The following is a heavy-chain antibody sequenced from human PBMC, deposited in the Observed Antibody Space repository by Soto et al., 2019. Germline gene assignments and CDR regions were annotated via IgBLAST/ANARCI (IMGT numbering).Heavy chain of an antibody. CDR2: INPKTGET. V-gene: IGHV1-2*02. Sequence: ASVKVSCKSSGYTFTGHNIHCLRQARGQVLEWMGLINPKTGETYYAQKFQGRVTTTRDTSISTAYMELSSLRSDDTAVYYCAKDEAGSYEYWGQGTQVTVSS. J-gene: IGHJ4*02. D-gene: IGHD1-26*01. CDR1: GYTFTGHN. CDR3: AKDEAGSYEY.